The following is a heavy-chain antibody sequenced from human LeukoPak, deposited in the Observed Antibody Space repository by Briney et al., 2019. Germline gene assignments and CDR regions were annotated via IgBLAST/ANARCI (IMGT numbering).Heavy chain of an antibody. D-gene: IGHD3-10*01. CDR3: ARHGTMVRGVIDY. J-gene: IGHJ4*02. Sequence: SETLPLTCTVTGGSISSYYWSWIRQPPGKGLEWIGYTYYSGSTNYNPSLKSRVTISVDTSKNQFSLKLSSVTAADTAVYYCARHGTMVRGVIDYWGQGTLVTVSS. CDR1: GGSISSYY. V-gene: IGHV4-59*08. CDR2: TYYSGST.